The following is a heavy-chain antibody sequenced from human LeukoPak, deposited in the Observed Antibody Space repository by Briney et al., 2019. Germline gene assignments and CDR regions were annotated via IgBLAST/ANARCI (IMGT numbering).Heavy chain of an antibody. J-gene: IGHJ5*02. CDR2: ISYDGSNK. CDR3: AKDLEQQQVDPNWFDP. Sequence: GGSLRPSCAASGFTFSSYGMHWVRQAPGKGLEWVAVISYDGSNKDYADSVKGRFTISRDNSKNTLYLQMKSLRAEDTAVYYCAKDLEQQQVDPNWFDPWGQGTLVTVSS. D-gene: IGHD6-13*01. V-gene: IGHV3-30*18. CDR1: GFTFSSYG.